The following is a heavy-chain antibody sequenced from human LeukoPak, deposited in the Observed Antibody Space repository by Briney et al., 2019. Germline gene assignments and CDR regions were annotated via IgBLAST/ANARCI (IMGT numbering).Heavy chain of an antibody. CDR1: GFTFSSYA. D-gene: IGHD3-3*01. J-gene: IGHJ6*02. CDR3: ARDWRGFGVVLTYYYYHYGMDV. Sequence: GRSLRLACAASGFTFSSYAMHWVRQAPGKGLEWVAVISYDGSNKYYADSVKGRFTISRDNSKNTLYLQMNSLRAEDTAVYYCARDWRGFGVVLTYYYYHYGMDVWGQGTTVTVSS. V-gene: IGHV3-30*04. CDR2: ISYDGSNK.